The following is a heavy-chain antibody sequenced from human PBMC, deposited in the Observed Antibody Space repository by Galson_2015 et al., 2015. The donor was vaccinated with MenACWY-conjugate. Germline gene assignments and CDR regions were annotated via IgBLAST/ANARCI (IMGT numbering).Heavy chain of an antibody. V-gene: IGHV3-23*01. CDR1: GFTFNNYA. CDR2: IGNSGGST. CDR3: AKGVWGTFDY. D-gene: IGHD3-16*01. J-gene: IGHJ4*02. Sequence: SLRLSCAASGFTFNNYAMNWVRQVPGKGLEWVSVIGNSGGSTSYADSVKGRFTISRDNSKNTLYLQMNSLIAEDTAVYYCAKGVWGTFDYWGQGTLVTVSS.